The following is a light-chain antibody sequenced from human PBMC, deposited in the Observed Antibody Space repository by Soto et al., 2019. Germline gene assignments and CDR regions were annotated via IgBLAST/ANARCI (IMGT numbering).Light chain of an antibody. CDR3: SSYSSSSTYV. Sequence: QSALTQPASVSGSPGQSITISYTGTSSDVGGYKYVSWYQHHPGKAPKLMIYEVSNRPSGVSNRFSGSKSGNTASLTISGLQAEDEADYYCSSYSSSSTYVFGPGTRSPS. CDR2: EVS. V-gene: IGLV2-14*01. CDR1: SSDVGGYKY. J-gene: IGLJ1*01.